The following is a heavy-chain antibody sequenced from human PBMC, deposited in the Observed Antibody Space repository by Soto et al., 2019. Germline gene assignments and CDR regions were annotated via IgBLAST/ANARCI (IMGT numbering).Heavy chain of an antibody. D-gene: IGHD5-18*01. J-gene: IGHJ4*02. CDR3: ARDPGYSYGYN. CDR2: INAGNGNT. V-gene: IGHV1-3*01. CDR1: GYPFTSYA. Sequence: ASVKVSCKSSGYPFTSYAIHWVRRAPGQRLEWMGWINAGNGNTKYSQKFQGRVTITRDTSASTAYMELSSLRSEDTAVYYCARDPGYSYGYNWGQGTLVTVSS.